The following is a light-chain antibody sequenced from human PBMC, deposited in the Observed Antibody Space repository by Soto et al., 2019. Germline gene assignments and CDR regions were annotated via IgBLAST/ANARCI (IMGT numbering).Light chain of an antibody. Sequence: DIVLTQSPGTLSLSPGERATLSCRASQSVSGSYLAWYQQKPGQAPRLLIFGASSRATGIPDRFSGSGSGTDFTLTISRLEPEDFAIYYCQQYGNSRTFGQGTKVDIK. CDR1: QSVSGSY. CDR3: QQYGNSRT. CDR2: GAS. J-gene: IGKJ1*01. V-gene: IGKV3-20*01.